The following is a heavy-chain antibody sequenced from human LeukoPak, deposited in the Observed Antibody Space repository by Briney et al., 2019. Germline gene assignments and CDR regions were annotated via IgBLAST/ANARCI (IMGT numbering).Heavy chain of an antibody. J-gene: IGHJ4*02. CDR2: ISRDSGTI. CDR3: ARASGSYQIFDY. D-gene: IGHD1-26*01. V-gene: IGHV3-9*01. CDR1: GFTFDDYA. Sequence: GGSLRLSCAASGFTFDDYAMHWVRQAPGKGLEWVSGISRDSGTIVYADSVKGRFTISRDNGKNSLYLQMNNLRVEDTAVYYCARASGSYQIFDYWGQGTLVTVSS.